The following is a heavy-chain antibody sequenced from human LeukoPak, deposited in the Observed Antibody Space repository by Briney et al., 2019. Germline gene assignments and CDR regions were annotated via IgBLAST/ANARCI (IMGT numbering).Heavy chain of an antibody. J-gene: IGHJ4*02. CDR3: AGQYTGYDAFDY. V-gene: IGHV4-38-2*02. CDR2: MYHSGTT. Sequence: SETLSLTCSVSGYSVSSGYYWGWIRQPPGKGLEWIGSMYHSGTTYYNPSLKSRVTLSVDTSKNQFSLKLSSVTAADTAVYYCAGQYTGYDAFDYWGQGTLVTVSS. CDR1: GYSVSSGYY. D-gene: IGHD5-12*01.